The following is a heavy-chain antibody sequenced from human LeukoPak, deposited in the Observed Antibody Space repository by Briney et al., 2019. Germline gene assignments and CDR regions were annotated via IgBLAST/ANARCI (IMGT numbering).Heavy chain of an antibody. J-gene: IGHJ4*02. V-gene: IGHV3-7*03. CDR1: GFTFSSSW. Sequence: GGSLRLSCAASGFTFSSSWMSWVRQAPGKGLEWVANIKEDGSEKYYVDSVKGRFTISRDNAKNSLSLQMSSLRAGDTAVYYCAKDRLRFSYWGQGTLVTVSS. CDR2: IKEDGSEK. D-gene: IGHD3-16*01. CDR3: AKDRLRFSY.